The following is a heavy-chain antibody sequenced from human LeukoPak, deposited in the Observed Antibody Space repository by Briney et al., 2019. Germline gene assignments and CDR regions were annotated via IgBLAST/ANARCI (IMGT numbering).Heavy chain of an antibody. CDR2: IYHSGST. Sequence: PSGTLSLTCAVSGGSISSSNWWSWVRQPPGKGLEWIREIYHSGSTNYNPSLKSRVTISVDKSKNQFSLKLSSVTAADTAVYYCARGLTVDYYYYYMDVWGKGTTVTVSS. CDR1: GGSISSSNW. D-gene: IGHD4-23*01. J-gene: IGHJ6*03. CDR3: ARGLTVDYYYYYMDV. V-gene: IGHV4-4*02.